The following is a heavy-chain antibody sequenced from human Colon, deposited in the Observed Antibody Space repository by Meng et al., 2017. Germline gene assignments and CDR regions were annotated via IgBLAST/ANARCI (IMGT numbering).Heavy chain of an antibody. CDR1: GGSFSGYY. CDR3: ARGRYSGYLP. Sequence: QGPLQQWGAGLLKPSETLSLTCAVYGGSFSGYYWSWIRQPPGKGLEWIGEINHSGSTNYNPSLKSRVTISVDTSKNQFSLKLSSVTAADTAVYHCARGRYSGYLPWGQGTLVTVSS. V-gene: IGHV4-34*01. D-gene: IGHD5-12*01. J-gene: IGHJ5*02. CDR2: INHSGST.